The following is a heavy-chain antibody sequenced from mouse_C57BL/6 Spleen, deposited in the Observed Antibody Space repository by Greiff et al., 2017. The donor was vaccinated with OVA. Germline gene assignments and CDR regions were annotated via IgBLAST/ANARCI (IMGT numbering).Heavy chain of an antibody. V-gene: IGHV5-16*01. CDR3: ASAHWYFDV. CDR1: GFTFSDYY. J-gene: IGHJ1*03. Sequence: DVHLVESEGGLVQPGSSMKLSCTASGFTFSDYYMAWVRQVPEKGLEWVANISYDGSSTYYLDSLKSRFIISRDNAKNLLYLQMSSLKSEDTATYYGASAHWYFDVWGTGTTVTVSS. D-gene: IGHD1-3*01. CDR2: ISYDGSST.